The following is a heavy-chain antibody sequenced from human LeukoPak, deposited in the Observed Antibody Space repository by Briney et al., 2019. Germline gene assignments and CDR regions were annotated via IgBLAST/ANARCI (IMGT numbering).Heavy chain of an antibody. J-gene: IGHJ4*02. CDR1: GASISSYY. V-gene: IGHV4-59*08. D-gene: IGHD6-13*01. Sequence: PSETLSLTCTVSGASISSYYWSWIRQPPGKRLEWIGYIHDSGSTNYNPSLKSRVTISVDTSKKQFSLKLSSVTAADTAVYYYARGFGSSWYYFDYWGQGTLVTASS. CDR3: ARGFGSSWYYFDY. CDR2: IHDSGST.